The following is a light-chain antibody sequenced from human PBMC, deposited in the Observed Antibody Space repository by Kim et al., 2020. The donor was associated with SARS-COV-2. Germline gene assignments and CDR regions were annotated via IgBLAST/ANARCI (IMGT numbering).Light chain of an antibody. V-gene: IGLV3-1*01. CDR3: QAWDSSIRV. Sequence: SYELTQPPSVSVSPGQTASITCSGDKLGDKYACWYQQKPGQSPVLVIYQDSKRPSGIPERFSGSNSGNTATLTISGTQAMDEADYYCQAWDSSIRVFGGGTQLTV. J-gene: IGLJ3*02. CDR1: KLGDKY. CDR2: QDS.